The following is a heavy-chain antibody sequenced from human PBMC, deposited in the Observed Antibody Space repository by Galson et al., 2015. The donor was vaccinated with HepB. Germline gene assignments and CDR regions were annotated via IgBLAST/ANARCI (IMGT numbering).Heavy chain of an antibody. CDR2: IRRKAYGGTT. J-gene: IGHJ4*02. CDR3: ARVLRPYYDDSSGYGDY. Sequence: SLRLSCAAPGFIFGDYAMSWFRQAQGKGLEWVGFIRRKAYGGTTKFAATVKGRFTISRDDSRSIAYLQMNSLKSEDTAVYYCARVLRPYYDDSSGYGDYWGQGTLVTVSS. V-gene: IGHV3-49*03. CDR1: GFIFGDYA. D-gene: IGHD3-22*01.